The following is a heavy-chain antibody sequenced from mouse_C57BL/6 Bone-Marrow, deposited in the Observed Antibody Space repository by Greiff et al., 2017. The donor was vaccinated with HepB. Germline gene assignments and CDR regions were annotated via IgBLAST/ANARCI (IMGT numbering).Heavy chain of an antibody. J-gene: IGHJ4*01. CDR3: ASPHYYGSSYDYYAMDY. CDR2: ILPGSGST. V-gene: IGHV1-9*01. CDR1: GYTFTGYW. D-gene: IGHD1-1*01. Sequence: QVQLQQSGAELMKPGASVKLSCKATGYTFTGYWIEWVKQRPGHGLEWIGEILPGSGSTNYNEKFKGKATFTADTSSNTAYMQLSSLTTEDSAIYYCASPHYYGSSYDYYAMDYWGQGTSVTVSS.